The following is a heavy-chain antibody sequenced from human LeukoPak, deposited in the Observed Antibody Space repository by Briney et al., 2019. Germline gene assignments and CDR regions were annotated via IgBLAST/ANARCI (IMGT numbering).Heavy chain of an antibody. CDR3: ARGLLTFGVVIGGNWFDP. CDR2: IYTSGST. V-gene: IGHV4-61*02. J-gene: IGHJ5*02. D-gene: IGHD3-3*01. Sequence: PSETLSLTCTVSGGSISSGSYYWSWIRQPAGKGLEWIGRIYTSGSTNYNPSLKSRVTISVDTSKTQFSLKLSSVTAADTAVYYCARGLLTFGVVIGGNWFDPWGQGTLVTVSS. CDR1: GGSISSGSYY.